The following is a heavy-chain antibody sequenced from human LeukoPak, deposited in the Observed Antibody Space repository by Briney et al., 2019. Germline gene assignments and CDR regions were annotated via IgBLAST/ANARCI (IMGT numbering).Heavy chain of an antibody. J-gene: IGHJ4*02. Sequence: ASVKVSCKASGYTLTSYYMHWVRQAPGQGLEWMGIINPSGGSTSYAQKFQGRVTMTRDTSTSTVYMELSSLRSEDTAVYYCAKGQTVTTRVDYWGQGTLVTVSS. CDR3: AKGQTVTTRVDY. CDR2: INPSGGST. V-gene: IGHV1-46*01. CDR1: GYTLTSYY. D-gene: IGHD4-17*01.